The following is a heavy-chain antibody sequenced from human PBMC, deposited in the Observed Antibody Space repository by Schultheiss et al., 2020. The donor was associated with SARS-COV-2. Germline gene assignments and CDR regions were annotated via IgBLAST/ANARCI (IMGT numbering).Heavy chain of an antibody. V-gene: IGHV4-39*01. J-gene: IGHJ6*03. CDR1: GGSISSSSYY. CDR2: IYYSGST. Sequence: SETLSLTCTVSGGSISSSSYYWGWIRQPPGKGLEWIGSIYYSGSTYYNPSLKSRVTISVDTSKNQFSLKLSSVTAADTAVYYCAGGIGTIIPTALSLRFFYSYHIDVWGKGTTVTVSS. CDR3: AGGIGTIIPTALSLRFFYSYHIDV. D-gene: IGHD2-2*01.